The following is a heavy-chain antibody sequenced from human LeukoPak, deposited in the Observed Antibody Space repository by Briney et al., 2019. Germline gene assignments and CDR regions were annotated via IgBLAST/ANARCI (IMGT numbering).Heavy chain of an antibody. J-gene: IGHJ4*02. CDR2: IYTSGST. Sequence: SETLSLTCTVSGGSISSGSYYWSWIRQPAGKGLEWIGRIYTSGSTNYNPSLKSRVTLSVDTSKNQFSLNLKSVTTMDTAVYYCARVGIIVGAAGGYYFDYWGQGVLVTVSS. CDR1: GGSISSGSYY. D-gene: IGHD1-26*01. V-gene: IGHV4-61*02. CDR3: ARVGIIVGAAGGYYFDY.